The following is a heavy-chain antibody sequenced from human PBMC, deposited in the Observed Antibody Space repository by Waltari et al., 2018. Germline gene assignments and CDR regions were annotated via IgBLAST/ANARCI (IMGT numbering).Heavy chain of an antibody. V-gene: IGHV3-23*03. CDR3: AKDVDYGGTSFDY. CDR1: GFTFSSYA. Sequence: EVQLLESGGGLVQPGGSLRLSCAASGFTFSSYAMSWVRQAPGKGLEWVSVIYSGGSTYYADSVKGRFTISRDNSKNTLYLQMNSLRAEDTAVYYCAKDVDYGGTSFDYWGQGTLVTVSS. D-gene: IGHD4-17*01. J-gene: IGHJ4*02. CDR2: IYSGGST.